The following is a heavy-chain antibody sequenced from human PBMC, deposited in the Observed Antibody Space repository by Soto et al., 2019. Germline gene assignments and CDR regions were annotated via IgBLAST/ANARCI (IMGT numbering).Heavy chain of an antibody. CDR2: ISAYNGNT. D-gene: IGHD6-13*01. J-gene: IGHJ6*02. V-gene: IGHV1-18*01. CDR1: GYTFTSYG. CDR3: AREESSSWTRYYYYGMDV. Sequence: GASVKVSCKASGYTFTSYGIRWGRQAPGQGLEWMGWISAYNGNTNYAQKLQGRVTMTTDTSTSTAHMELRSLRSDDTAVYYCAREESSSWTRYYYYGMDVWGQGTTVTVSS.